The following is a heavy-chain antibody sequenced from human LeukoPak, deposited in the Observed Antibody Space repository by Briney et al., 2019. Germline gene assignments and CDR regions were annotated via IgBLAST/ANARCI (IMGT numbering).Heavy chain of an antibody. D-gene: IGHD4-17*01. V-gene: IGHV4-39*01. Sequence: PSETLSLTCTVSGGSISSSSYYWGWIRQPPGKGLEWIGSIYYSGSTYYNPSLKSRVTISVDTSKNQCSLKLSSVTAADTAVYYCARQPYGADEAFDIWGQGTMVTVSS. CDR1: GGSISSSSYY. CDR2: IYYSGST. J-gene: IGHJ3*02. CDR3: ARQPYGADEAFDI.